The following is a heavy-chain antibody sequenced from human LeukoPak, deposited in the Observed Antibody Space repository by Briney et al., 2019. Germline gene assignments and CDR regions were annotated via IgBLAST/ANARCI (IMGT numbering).Heavy chain of an antibody. J-gene: IGHJ4*02. V-gene: IGHV1-3*03. Sequence: ASVKVSCKASGYTFTSYGISWVRQAPGQRLEWMGWINAGNGNTKYSQEFQGRVTITRDTSASTAYMELSSLRSEDMAAYYCARTEGWNDEYYFDYWGQGTLVTVSS. CDR2: INAGNGNT. D-gene: IGHD1-1*01. CDR3: ARTEGWNDEYYFDY. CDR1: GYTFTSYG.